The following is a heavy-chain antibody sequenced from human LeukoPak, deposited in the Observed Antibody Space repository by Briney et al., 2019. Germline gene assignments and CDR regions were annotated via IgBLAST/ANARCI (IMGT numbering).Heavy chain of an antibody. Sequence: PSETLSLTCTVSGGSMSSYYWSWIRQPPGKGLEWIGYIYYSGTTNYNPSLKSRVTISVDTSKNQFSLNLISVTAADTAVYFCARGRGGGGSSNNWFDPWGQGTLVTVSS. CDR3: ARGRGGGGSSNNWFDP. CDR1: GGSMSSYY. J-gene: IGHJ5*02. D-gene: IGHD2-15*01. CDR2: IYYSGTT. V-gene: IGHV4-59*12.